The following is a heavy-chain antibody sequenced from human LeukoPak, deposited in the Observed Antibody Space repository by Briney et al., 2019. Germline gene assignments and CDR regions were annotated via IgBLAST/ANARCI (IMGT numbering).Heavy chain of an antibody. CDR1: GGSISSSSYY. CDR2: IYYSGST. CDR3: ASAGDQVGATELYYFDY. V-gene: IGHV4-39*01. Sequence: SETLSLTCTVSGGSISSSSYYWGWIRQPPGKGLEWIGSIYYSGSTYYNPSLKSRVTISVDTSKNQFSLKLSSVTAADTAVYYCASAGDQVGATELYYFDYWGQGTLVTVSS. D-gene: IGHD1-26*01. J-gene: IGHJ4*02.